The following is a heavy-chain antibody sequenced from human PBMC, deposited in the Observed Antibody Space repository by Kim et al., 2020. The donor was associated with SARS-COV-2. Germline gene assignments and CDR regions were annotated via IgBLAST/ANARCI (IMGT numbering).Heavy chain of an antibody. V-gene: IGHV3-30*07. J-gene: IGHJ4*02. D-gene: IGHD6-6*01. CDR3: ARGDGSRGLEAQVDY. Sequence: SWKGRFTISRDTSKNTLYLQMTSLRAEDTAVYYCARGDGSRGLEAQVDYWGQGTLVTVSS.